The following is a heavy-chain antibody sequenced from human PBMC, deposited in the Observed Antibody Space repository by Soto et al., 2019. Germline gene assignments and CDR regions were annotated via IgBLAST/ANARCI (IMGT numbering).Heavy chain of an antibody. Sequence: EVQLLESGGGLVQPGGSLRLSCAGSGFTFINYAMTWVRQAPGKGLEWVSSISNRGSDTYYVDSVKGRFTISRDNSKNTLYLQMNSLRAEDTAVYYCAKDTYSSSWYFWGQGTLVTVP. V-gene: IGHV3-23*01. D-gene: IGHD6-13*01. J-gene: IGHJ4*02. CDR2: ISNRGSDT. CDR3: AKDTYSSSWYF. CDR1: GFTFINYA.